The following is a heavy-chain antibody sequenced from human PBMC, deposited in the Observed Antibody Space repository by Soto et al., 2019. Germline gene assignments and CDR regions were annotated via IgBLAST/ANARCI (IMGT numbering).Heavy chain of an antibody. D-gene: IGHD3-3*01. V-gene: IGHV1-18*01. CDR2: ISAYNGNT. J-gene: IGHJ6*02. Sequence: RASVKVSCKASGYTFTSYGISWVRQAPGQGLEWMGWISAYNGNTNYAQKLQGRVTMTTDTSTSTAYMELRSLRSDDTAVYYCARDSGSLGYYDFWSGYSNGYYYYGMDVWGQGTTVTVSS. CDR1: GYTFTSYG. CDR3: ARDSGSLGYYDFWSGYSNGYYYYGMDV.